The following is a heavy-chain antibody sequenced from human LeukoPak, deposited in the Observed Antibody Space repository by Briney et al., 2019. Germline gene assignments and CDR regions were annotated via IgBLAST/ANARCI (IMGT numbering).Heavy chain of an antibody. CDR2: ISRSGSTI. CDR3: STALQWGYGGGFDY. Sequence: GGSLRLSCAASGFTFSTYSMNWVRQAPGKGLEWVSYISRSGSTIYYADSVKGRFTISRDNAKNSLYLRMNSLREEDTAVYYCSTALQWGYGGGFDYWGQGTLVTVSS. J-gene: IGHJ4*02. V-gene: IGHV3-48*02. CDR1: GFTFSTYS. D-gene: IGHD3-16*01.